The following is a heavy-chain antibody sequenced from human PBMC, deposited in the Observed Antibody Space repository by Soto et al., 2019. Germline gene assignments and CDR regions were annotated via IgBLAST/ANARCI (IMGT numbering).Heavy chain of an antibody. Sequence: QVQLVQSGAEVKKPGASVKVSCKVSGYTLTELSMHWVRQAPGQGLEWMGGFDPEDGETIYAQKFQGRVTMTEDTSTDTAYMELSSLRSEDTAVYYCATGRLGYDFWSGYYYYYYYGMDVWGQGTTVTVSS. V-gene: IGHV1-24*01. D-gene: IGHD3-3*01. CDR3: ATGRLGYDFWSGYYYYYYYGMDV. CDR1: GYTLTELS. J-gene: IGHJ6*02. CDR2: FDPEDGET.